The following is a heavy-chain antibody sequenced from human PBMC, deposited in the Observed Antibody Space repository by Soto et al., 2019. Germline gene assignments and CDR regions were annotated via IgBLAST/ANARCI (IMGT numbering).Heavy chain of an antibody. D-gene: IGHD1-1*01. CDR1: GGSINSVNW. CDR2: MHPGGST. CDR3: ARHGHNIYGFDV. Sequence: QVQPQESGPGLVKPSDTLSLTCAVSGGSINSVNWWRWVRQSPGKGLAWTGEMHPGGSTNYNPSLKSRVTVSMDRSRNQFALKMSSVTAADTAVYFCARHGHNIYGFDVWGRGTTVTVSS. J-gene: IGHJ6*01. V-gene: IGHV4-4*02.